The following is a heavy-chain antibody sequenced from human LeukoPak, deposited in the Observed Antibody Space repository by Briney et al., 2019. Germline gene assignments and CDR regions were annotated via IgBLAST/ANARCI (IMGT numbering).Heavy chain of an antibody. CDR3: ARDRDDSSGYYYYYYSMDV. CDR1: GGTFSSYA. Sequence: SVKVSCKASGGTFSSYAISWVRQAPGQGLEWMGRIIPILGIANYAQKFQGRVTITADKSTSTAYMELSSLRSEDTAVYYCARDRDDSSGYYYYYYSMDVWGQGTTVTVSS. D-gene: IGHD3-22*01. CDR2: IIPILGIA. V-gene: IGHV1-69*04. J-gene: IGHJ6*02.